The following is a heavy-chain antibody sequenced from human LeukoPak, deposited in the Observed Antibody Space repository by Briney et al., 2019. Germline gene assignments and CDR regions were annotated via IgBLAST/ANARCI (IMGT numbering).Heavy chain of an antibody. J-gene: IGHJ4*02. CDR3: ARVPAAGTGPDY. CDR2: LYNSGST. V-gene: IGHV4-59*01. D-gene: IGHD6-13*01. Sequence: SETLSLTCTVSGDSISSYDWSWIRQPPGKGLEWVAFLYNSGSTTYNPSLESRVTMSVETSENRFSLRLSSVTAADTVAYYCARVPAAGTGPDYWGQGTLVTVSS. CDR1: GDSISSYD.